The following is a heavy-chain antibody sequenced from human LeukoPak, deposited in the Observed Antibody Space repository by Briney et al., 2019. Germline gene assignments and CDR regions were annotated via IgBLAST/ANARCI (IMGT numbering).Heavy chain of an antibody. CDR1: GFTFSSSG. Sequence: GRSLRLSCAASGFTFSSSGMHWVRQAPGKGLEWLTVISSDGSKKYYADSVQGRFTISRDNSKNTLYLQMNSLRTEDTAVYYCAKDESGGTLVRATSRPFDYWGQGTLVTVSS. CDR2: ISSDGSKK. CDR3: AKDESGGTLVRATSRPFDY. J-gene: IGHJ4*02. D-gene: IGHD3-10*01. V-gene: IGHV3-30*18.